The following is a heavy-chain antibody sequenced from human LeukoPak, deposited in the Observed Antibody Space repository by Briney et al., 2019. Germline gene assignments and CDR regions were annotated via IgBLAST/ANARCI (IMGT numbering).Heavy chain of an antibody. CDR3: ASEIAVAGPTDY. J-gene: IGHJ4*02. D-gene: IGHD6-19*01. Sequence: GGSLRLSCAASGFTFNTYPIHWVRQAPGKGLEWVAVVSYDGSNKNYADSVRGRFTISRDNSKNTVYLQMNSLRPEDTAVYYCASEIAVAGPTDYWGQGTLVTVSS. V-gene: IGHV3-30*04. CDR1: GFTFNTYP. CDR2: VSYDGSNK.